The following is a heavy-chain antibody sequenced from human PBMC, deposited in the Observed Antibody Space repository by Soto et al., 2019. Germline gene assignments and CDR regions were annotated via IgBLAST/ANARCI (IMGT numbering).Heavy chain of an antibody. Sequence: ESGGGVVQPGRSLRLSCAASGFTFSSYGMHWVRQAPGKGLEWVAVIWYDGSNKYYADSVKGRFTISRDNSKNTLYLQMNSLRAEDTAVYYCAREAYYYDSSGYSYTHAFDIWGQGTMVTVSS. CDR3: AREAYYYDSSGYSYTHAFDI. V-gene: IGHV3-33*01. CDR2: IWYDGSNK. D-gene: IGHD3-22*01. CDR1: GFTFSSYG. J-gene: IGHJ3*02.